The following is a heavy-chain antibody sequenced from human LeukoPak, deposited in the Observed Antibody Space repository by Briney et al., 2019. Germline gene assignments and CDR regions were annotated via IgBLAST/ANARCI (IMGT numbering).Heavy chain of an antibody. V-gene: IGHV3-48*03. CDR2: VPRSETTP. J-gene: IGHJ4*02. Sequence: SGGSLRLSCAAYGFTVSSSEMNWVRQSPGKRPEWVSHVPRSETTPFYADSVKGRPTMSRDYGKHSMYLQTPSLSGADTAVSYGAREGKGPAEDYWGQGTRVTVSS. CDR1: GFTVSSSE. CDR3: AREGKGPAEDY. D-gene: IGHD3-10*01.